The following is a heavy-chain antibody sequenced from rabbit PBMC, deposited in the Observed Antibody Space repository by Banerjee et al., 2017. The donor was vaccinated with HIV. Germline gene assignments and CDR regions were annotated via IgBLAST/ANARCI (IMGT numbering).Heavy chain of an antibody. Sequence: QEQLVESGGDLVKPGASLTLTCTASGFSFSDYSVGWVRQAPGKGLEWIGYISYGGNTYYANWAKGRFTISKTSSTTVTLQMTSLTVADTATYFCARSDVGSSGYGAFDPWGPGTLVTVS. CDR2: ISYGGNT. V-gene: IGHV1S45*01. J-gene: IGHJ2*01. D-gene: IGHD1-1*01. CDR1: GFSFSDYS. CDR3: ARSDVGSSGYGAFDP.